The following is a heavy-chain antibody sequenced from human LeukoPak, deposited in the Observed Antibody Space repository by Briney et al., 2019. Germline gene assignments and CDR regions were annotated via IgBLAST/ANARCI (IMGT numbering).Heavy chain of an antibody. D-gene: IGHD2-2*01. CDR1: GYSFVLYG. CDR2: ISAYNGNT. Sequence: GASVKVSCKASGYSFVLYGISWVRQAPGQGLEWMGWISAYNGNTNYAQKLQGRVTMTTDTSTSTAYMELRSLRSDDTAVYYCARMKRRYCSSTSCSYFDYWGQGTLVTVSS. J-gene: IGHJ4*02. CDR3: ARMKRRYCSSTSCSYFDY. V-gene: IGHV1-18*01.